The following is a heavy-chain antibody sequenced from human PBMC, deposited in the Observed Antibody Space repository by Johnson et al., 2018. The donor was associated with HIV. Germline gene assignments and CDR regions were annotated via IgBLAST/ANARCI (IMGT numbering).Heavy chain of an antibody. D-gene: IGHD2-21*02. CDR2: ISYDGSNK. CDR1: GFTFSSYG. Sequence: QVQLVESGGGVVQPGRSLRLSCAASGFTFSSYGMHWVRQAPGKGLEWVAVISYDGSNKYYADSVKGRFTISRDNSKNTLYLQMNSLRVDDTALYYCARAPKQGFRDFAGGAFDVWGQGTMVTVSS. V-gene: IGHV3-30*03. CDR3: ARAPKQGFRDFAGGAFDV. J-gene: IGHJ3*01.